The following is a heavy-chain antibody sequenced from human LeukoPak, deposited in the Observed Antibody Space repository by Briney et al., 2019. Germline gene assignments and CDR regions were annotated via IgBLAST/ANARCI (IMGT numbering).Heavy chain of an antibody. CDR3: ARGLVPNWYFDL. J-gene: IGHJ2*01. CDR1: GGSFSGYY. V-gene: IGHV4-34*01. Sequence: KASETLSLTCAVYGGSFSGYYWSWIRQPPGKGLEWIGEINHSGSTNYNPSLKSRVTISVDTSKNQFSLKLSSVTAADTAVYYCARGLVPNWYFDLWGRGTLVTVSP. CDR2: INHSGST. D-gene: IGHD2-2*01.